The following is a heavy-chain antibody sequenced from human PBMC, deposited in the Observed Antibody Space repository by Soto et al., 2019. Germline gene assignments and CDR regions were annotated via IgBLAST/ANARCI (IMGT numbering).Heavy chain of an antibody. D-gene: IGHD1-26*01. CDR1: GGTFSSYT. CDR2: ITPTLNIA. V-gene: IGHV1-69*01. CDR3: ARGYYSGSNPSSFDY. Sequence: QLQLVQSGAEVREPGSSVKVSCKASGGTFSSYTVIWVRQAPGQGLEWMGGITPTLNIAKYAEKFQCRATITADESTSTVNMHLRSLRSEDTAVYFCARGYYSGSNPSSFDYWGQGTLVAVSS. J-gene: IGHJ4*02.